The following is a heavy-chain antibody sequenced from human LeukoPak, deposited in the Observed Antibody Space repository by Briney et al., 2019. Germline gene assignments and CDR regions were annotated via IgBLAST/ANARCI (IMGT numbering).Heavy chain of an antibody. CDR1: GFAFNTYA. D-gene: IGHD1-7*01. CDR3: ARDSIYCRGTTCLLMDV. Sequence: PGGSLRLSCAASGFAFNTYAMSWVRQAPGKGLEWVSMITSGGRSTYYADSVKGQFAISRDNSRNTVYLQMDSLRAEDTAVYYCARDSIYCRGTTCLLMDVWGKGTTVTVSS. CDR2: ITSGGRST. J-gene: IGHJ6*04. V-gene: IGHV3-23*01.